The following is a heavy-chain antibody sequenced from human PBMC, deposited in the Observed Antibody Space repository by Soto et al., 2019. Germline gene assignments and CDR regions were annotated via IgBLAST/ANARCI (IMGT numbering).Heavy chain of an antibody. CDR2: IGSTTNYI. V-gene: IGHV3-21*01. CDR3: ARESEDLTSNFDY. CDR1: GFTFTRYS. Sequence: GGSLRLSCAASGFTFTRYSMNWVRQAPGKGLEWVSSIGSTTNYIYYADSMKGRFTVSRDNAKNSVYLEMNSLSAEDTAVYYCARESEDLTSNFDYWGQGTLVTVSS. J-gene: IGHJ4*02.